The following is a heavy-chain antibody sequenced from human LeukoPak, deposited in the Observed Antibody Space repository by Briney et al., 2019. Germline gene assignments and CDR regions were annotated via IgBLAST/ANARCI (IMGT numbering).Heavy chain of an antibody. CDR1: GGSFSGYY. Sequence: PSETLSLTCAVYGGSFSGYYWSWIRQPPGKGLEWIGYIYYSGSTNYNPSLKSRVTISVDTSKNQFSLKLSSVTAADTAVYYCARERYGYYFDYWGQGTLVTVSS. CDR2: IYYSGST. D-gene: IGHD1-14*01. CDR3: ARERYGYYFDY. J-gene: IGHJ4*02. V-gene: IGHV4-59*01.